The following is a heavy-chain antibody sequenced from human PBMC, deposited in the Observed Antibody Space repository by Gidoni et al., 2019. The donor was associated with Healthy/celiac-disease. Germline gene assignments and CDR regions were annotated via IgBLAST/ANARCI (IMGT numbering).Heavy chain of an antibody. D-gene: IGHD1-26*01. V-gene: IGHV3-74*01. CDR2: INSDGSST. Sequence: SSYWMHWVRQAPGKGLVWVSRINSDGSSTSYADSVKGRFTISRDNAKNTLYLQMNSLRAEDTAVYYCARVLVGATGLDYWGQGTLVTVSS. CDR3: ARVLVGATGLDY. CDR1: SSYW. J-gene: IGHJ4*02.